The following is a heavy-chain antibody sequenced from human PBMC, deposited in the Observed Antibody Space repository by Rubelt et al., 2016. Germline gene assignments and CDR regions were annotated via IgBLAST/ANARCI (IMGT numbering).Heavy chain of an antibody. V-gene: IGHV3-33*06. Sequence: QVQLVESGGDLVQPGGSLRLSCAASGFTFSGYGMHWVRQAPGKGLEWVAVIWNDGRSQYYAASVQGRLTLSRDISRNTLYLQMNSLRAEDTAVYYCAKWYGGWSYFDYWGQGTLVTVSS. CDR3: AKWYGGWSYFDY. CDR2: IWNDGRSQ. J-gene: IGHJ4*02. CDR1: GFTFSGYG. D-gene: IGHD3-10*01.